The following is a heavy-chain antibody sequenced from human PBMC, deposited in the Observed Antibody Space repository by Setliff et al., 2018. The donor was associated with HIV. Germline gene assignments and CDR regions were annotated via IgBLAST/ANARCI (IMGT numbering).Heavy chain of an antibody. D-gene: IGHD2-2*01. CDR3: SRASDPSHRMPPTNYYYYMDV. Sequence: SETLSLTCTVSGGSISNSSYYWGWIRQPPGKGLEWIGSMYYSGSTYYNPSLKSRVTISVDTSKNQFSLKLNSVTAADTAVYYCSRASDPSHRMPPTNYYYYMDVWGKGTKVTVSS. CDR2: MYYSGST. CDR1: GGSISNSSYY. J-gene: IGHJ6*03. V-gene: IGHV4-39*01.